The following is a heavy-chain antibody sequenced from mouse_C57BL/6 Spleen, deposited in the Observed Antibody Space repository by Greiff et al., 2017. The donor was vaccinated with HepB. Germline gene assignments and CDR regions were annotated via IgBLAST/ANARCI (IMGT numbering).Heavy chain of an antibody. J-gene: IGHJ3*01. Sequence: QVQLQQSGAELVKPGASVKLSCKASGYTFTSYWMQWVKQRPGQGLEWIGEIDPSDSYTNYNQKFKGKATLTVDTSSRTAYMQLSSLTSEDSAVYDGARRGGDDCDEGAWFAYWGQGTLVTVSA. CDR1: GYTFTSYW. CDR3: ARRGGDDCDEGAWFAY. V-gene: IGHV1-50*01. CDR2: IDPSDSYT. D-gene: IGHD2-4*01.